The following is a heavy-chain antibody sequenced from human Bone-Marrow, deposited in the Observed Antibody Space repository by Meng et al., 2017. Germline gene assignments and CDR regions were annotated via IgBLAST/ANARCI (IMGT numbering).Heavy chain of an antibody. CDR3: ARDLSSSSLDY. CDR2: IWSDGSNK. D-gene: IGHD6-13*01. V-gene: IGHV3-33*01. Sequence: GECGGGGVQPGRSLILSCAASAFPFSSYGMHWVRQAPGKGLEWVAVIWSDGSNKYYAESVKGRFTISRDTSKNTLYLQMDSLRVEDTAVYYCARDLSSSSLDYRGQGTLVTVFS. CDR1: AFPFSSYG. J-gene: IGHJ4*02.